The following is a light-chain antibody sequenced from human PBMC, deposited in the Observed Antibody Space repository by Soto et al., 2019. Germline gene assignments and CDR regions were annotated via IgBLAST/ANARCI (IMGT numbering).Light chain of an antibody. Sequence: DIQMTQSPSSLSASVGDRVTIICRASQGMANYLAWYQQKPGKVPKLLIYAASTLEPGVPSRFSGSGFGTDFTLSISSLQPEDFATYYCQKYNGAPFTFGPGTKVDIK. CDR1: QGMANY. CDR3: QKYNGAPFT. J-gene: IGKJ3*01. V-gene: IGKV1-27*01. CDR2: AAS.